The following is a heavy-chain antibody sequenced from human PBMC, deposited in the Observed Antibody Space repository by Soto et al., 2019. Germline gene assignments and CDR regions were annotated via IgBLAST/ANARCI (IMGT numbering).Heavy chain of an antibody. CDR2: IYYNGDT. J-gene: IGHJ3*02. CDR3: ARVSGSAFDI. CDR1: GGSISSSSYN. Sequence: QLQLRESGPGLLKPSETLSLTCSVSGGSISSSSYNWDWIRQPPGKGLEWIGTIYYNGDTDYNPSLKSRAPISVDASDYQFSLKLSSVTAADTSIYYCARVSGSAFDIWGHGTMVTVSP. V-gene: IGHV4-39*01. D-gene: IGHD1-26*01.